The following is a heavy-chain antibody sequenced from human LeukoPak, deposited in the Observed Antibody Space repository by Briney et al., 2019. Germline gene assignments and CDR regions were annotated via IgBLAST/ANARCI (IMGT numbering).Heavy chain of an antibody. J-gene: IGHJ4*02. CDR1: GFTFSNYG. CDR3: AKDKEGGLRYFDYLGD. CDR2: ISYDGSDK. D-gene: IGHD3-9*01. Sequence: QPGRSLRLSCAVSGFTFSNYGMHWVRQAPGKGLEWVAVISYDGSDKHYADSVRGRFTISRDTSKKTLYLQMNSLRAEDTAVYYCAKDKEGGLRYFDYLGDWGQGTLVTVSS. V-gene: IGHV3-30*18.